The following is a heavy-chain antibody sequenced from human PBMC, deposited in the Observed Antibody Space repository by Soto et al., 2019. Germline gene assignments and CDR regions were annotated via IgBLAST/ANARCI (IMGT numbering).Heavy chain of an antibody. V-gene: IGHV3-23*01. D-gene: IGHD3-22*01. CDR2: ISGSGGST. Sequence: PGGSLRLSCAASGFTFSSYAMSWVRQAPGKGLEWVPAISGSGGSTYYADSVKGRFTISRDNSKNTLYLQMNSLRAEDTAVYYCAKGYYYDSSGTPYYFDYWGQGTLVTVSS. CDR1: GFTFSSYA. CDR3: AKGYYYDSSGTPYYFDY. J-gene: IGHJ4*02.